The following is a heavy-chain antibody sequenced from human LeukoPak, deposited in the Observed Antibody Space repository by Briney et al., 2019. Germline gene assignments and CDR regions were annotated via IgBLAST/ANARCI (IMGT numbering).Heavy chain of an antibody. D-gene: IGHD2-2*01. V-gene: IGHV1-69*06. CDR3: ARDVRDIVVVPAAHHNWFDP. CDR1: GGTFGSYA. J-gene: IGHJ5*02. Sequence: SVKVSCKASGGTFGSYAISWVRQAPGQGLEWVGGIIPIFGTANYAQKFQGRVTITADKSTSIAYMELSSLRSEDTAVYYCARDVRDIVVVPAAHHNWFDPWGQGTLVTVSS. CDR2: IIPIFGTA.